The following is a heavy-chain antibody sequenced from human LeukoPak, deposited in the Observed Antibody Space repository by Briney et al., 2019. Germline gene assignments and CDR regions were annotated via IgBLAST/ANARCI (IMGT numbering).Heavy chain of an antibody. Sequence: GASVKVSCKASGYTLNTYGISWARQAPGQGLEWMGSISAYNGNTNYAQKLQGRVTLTTDTSTSTAYLELRSLRSDDTAVYYCARGGIPPHYYMDVWGKGTTVTVSS. V-gene: IGHV1-18*01. D-gene: IGHD6-13*01. CDR2: ISAYNGNT. J-gene: IGHJ6*03. CDR1: GYTLNTYG. CDR3: ARGGIPPHYYMDV.